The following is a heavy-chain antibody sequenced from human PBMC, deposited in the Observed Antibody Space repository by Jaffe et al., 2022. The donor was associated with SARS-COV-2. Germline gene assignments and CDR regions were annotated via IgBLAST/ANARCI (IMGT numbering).Heavy chain of an antibody. J-gene: IGHJ4*02. V-gene: IGHV3-23*04. Sequence: EVQLVESGGGLVQPGGSLRLSCAAFGFTFSRYAMSWVRQAPGKGLEWVSAISGSGGNSYYADSVKGRFTISRDNSRNTLSLQMNSLRADDTAVYYCAKIPYDEVAPTAIDWGQGTLVTVSS. D-gene: IGHD2-2*02. CDR1: GFTFSRYA. CDR3: AKIPYDEVAPTAID. CDR2: ISGSGGNS.